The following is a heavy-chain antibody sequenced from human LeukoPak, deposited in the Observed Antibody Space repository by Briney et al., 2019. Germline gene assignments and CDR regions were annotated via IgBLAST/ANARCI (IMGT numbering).Heavy chain of an antibody. CDR1: GGSISSYY. CDR2: IYYSGNT. CDR3: ARVRGSSSFDY. Sequence: SETLSLTCTVSGGSISSYYWSWIRQPPGKGLEWIGDIYYSGNTKYKPSLKSRVTISVDTAKNQFSLKVTSVTAADTAVYYCARVRGSSSFDYWGQGTLVTVSS. D-gene: IGHD6-6*01. J-gene: IGHJ4*02. V-gene: IGHV4-59*08.